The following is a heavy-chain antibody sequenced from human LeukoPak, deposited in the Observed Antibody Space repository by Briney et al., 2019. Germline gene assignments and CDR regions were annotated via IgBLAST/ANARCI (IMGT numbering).Heavy chain of an antibody. CDR3: AKDRGSTFGGWFDP. CDR1: GFTFSSYG. CDR2: IWYGGSNK. D-gene: IGHD2-2*01. Sequence: GRSLRLSCAASGFTFSSYGMHWVRQAPGKGLEWVAVIWYGGSNKYYADSVKGRFTISRDNSKNTLYLQMNSLRAEDTAVYYCAKDRGSTFGGWFDPWGQGTLVTVSS. V-gene: IGHV3-30*18. J-gene: IGHJ5*02.